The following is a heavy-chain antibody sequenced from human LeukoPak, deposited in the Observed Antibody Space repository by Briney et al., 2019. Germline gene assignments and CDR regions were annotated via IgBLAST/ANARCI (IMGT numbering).Heavy chain of an antibody. CDR1: GFTVSSNY. CDR3: ARIFRPYEFGEGGSFDY. D-gene: IGHD3-10*01. CDR2: IYSGGST. V-gene: IGHV3-66*02. J-gene: IGHJ4*02. Sequence: PGGSLRLSCAASGFTVSSNYMSWVRQAPGKGLEWGSVIYSGGSTYYADSVKGRFTISRDNSKNTLYLQMNSLRAEDTAVYYCARIFRPYEFGEGGSFDYWGQGTLVTVSS.